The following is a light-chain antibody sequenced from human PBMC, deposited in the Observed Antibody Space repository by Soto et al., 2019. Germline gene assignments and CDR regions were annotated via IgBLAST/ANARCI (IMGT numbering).Light chain of an antibody. V-gene: IGLV3-9*01. CDR1: NKGSKN. Sequence: SYELTQPLSVSVALGQTARITCGGNNKGSKNVHWYQQKPGQAPVLVIYRDSNRPSGITERFSGSNSGNTATLTISRAQAGDEADYYCQVWDSSTVVFGGGTQLTVL. CDR2: RDS. CDR3: QVWDSSTVV. J-gene: IGLJ2*01.